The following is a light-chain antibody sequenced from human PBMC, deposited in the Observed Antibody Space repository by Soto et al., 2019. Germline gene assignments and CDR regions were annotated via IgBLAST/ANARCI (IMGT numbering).Light chain of an antibody. Sequence: DIQMTQSPSSLSASVGDRVTITCRARQSISSYLNWYQQKPGKAPKPLIYAASSLQSGVPSRFSGGGSGTDFSRTISSLQPEEFETYYWEQSYSTLPWTFGQGTGVEIK. CDR2: AAS. CDR1: QSISSY. CDR3: EQSYSTLPWT. J-gene: IGKJ1*01. V-gene: IGKV1-39*01.